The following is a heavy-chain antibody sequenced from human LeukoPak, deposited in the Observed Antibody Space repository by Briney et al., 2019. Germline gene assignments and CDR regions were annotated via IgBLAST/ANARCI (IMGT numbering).Heavy chain of an antibody. Sequence: SETLSLTCIVSGGSISSYYWSCIRQPPGKGLECIGYLFYSGSTNCSPSLKGRVTIALVTTNNQFSLKLRSVTTADTAVDYWAICHRAVTAVIGPPDYDYARDDWGQGTTVTVSS. CDR2: LFYSGST. CDR1: GGSISSYY. CDR3: AICHRAVTAVIGPPDYDYARDD. J-gene: IGHJ6*02. V-gene: IGHV4-59*01. D-gene: IGHD2-2*01.